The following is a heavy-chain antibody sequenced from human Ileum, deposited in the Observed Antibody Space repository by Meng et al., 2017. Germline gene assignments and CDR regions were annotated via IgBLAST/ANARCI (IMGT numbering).Heavy chain of an antibody. D-gene: IGHD1-7*01. CDR3: ASRNYNYDDYFEY. CDR2: INSNSGGT. J-gene: IGHJ4*02. Sequence: QVHVVQSGAEGKKPGGSVKVSCKPSGDSFTGYYMHWVRQAPGQGLEWMGRINSNSGGTNYAQKFKGRVTLTRDISTVYMELSSLRSDDTAVYYCASRNYNYDDYFEYWGQGTLVTVSS. V-gene: IGHV1-2*06. CDR1: GDSFTGYY.